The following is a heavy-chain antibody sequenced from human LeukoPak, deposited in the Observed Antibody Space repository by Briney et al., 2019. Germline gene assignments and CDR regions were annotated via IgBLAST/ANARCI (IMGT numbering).Heavy chain of an antibody. D-gene: IGHD3-22*01. CDR1: GFTFTSYA. CDR3: ARLRYDSSGRFFDN. J-gene: IGHJ4*02. Sequence: PGGSLRLSCAASGFTFTSYAMSWVRQAPGKGLEWVSGISGSGGSTSYADSVKGRFTISRDNAKNTLYLQMNSLRAEDTAVYYCARLRYDSSGRFFDNWGQGTLVTVSS. CDR2: ISGSGGST. V-gene: IGHV3-23*01.